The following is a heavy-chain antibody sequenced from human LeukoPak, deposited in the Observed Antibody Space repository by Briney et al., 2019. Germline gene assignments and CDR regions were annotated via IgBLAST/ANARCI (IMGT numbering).Heavy chain of an antibody. CDR2: IKSKTDGGTT. CDR1: GFTFSNAW. Sequence: GGSLRLSCAASGFTFSNAWMIWVRQAPGKGLEWVGRIKSKTDGGTTDYAAPVKGRFTISRDDSKNTLYLQMNSLKTEDTAVYYCTTDRGYYDSSGYYYLWSYWGQGTLVTVSS. CDR3: TTDRGYYDSSGYYYLWSY. D-gene: IGHD3-22*01. J-gene: IGHJ4*02. V-gene: IGHV3-15*01.